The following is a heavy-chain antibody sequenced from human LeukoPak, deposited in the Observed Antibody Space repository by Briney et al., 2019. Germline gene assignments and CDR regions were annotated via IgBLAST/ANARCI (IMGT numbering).Heavy chain of an antibody. CDR1: GFTFSSYG. V-gene: IGHV3-7*01. J-gene: IGHJ3*02. Sequence: GGSLRLSCAASGFTFSSYGMHWVRQAPGKGLEWVANIKQDGSQKNYVDSVKGRFTISRDNAKKSLYLQMNSLRGEDTAVYFCARGGTYDIWGQGTRVTVSS. CDR3: ARGGTYDI. CDR2: IKQDGSQK.